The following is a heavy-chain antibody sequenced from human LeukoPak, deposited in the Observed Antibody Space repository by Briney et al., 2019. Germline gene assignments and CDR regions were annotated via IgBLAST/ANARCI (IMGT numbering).Heavy chain of an antibody. Sequence: PSQTLSLTCTVSGGSISSGSYYWSWIRQPAGKGLEWIGRIYTSGSTNYNPSLKSRVTTSVDTSKNQFSLKLSSVTAADTAVYYCARGQVASVTIFGVVTYWFDPWGQGTLVTVSS. D-gene: IGHD3-3*01. CDR1: GGSISSGSYY. CDR3: ARGQVASVTIFGVVTYWFDP. J-gene: IGHJ5*02. CDR2: IYTSGST. V-gene: IGHV4-61*02.